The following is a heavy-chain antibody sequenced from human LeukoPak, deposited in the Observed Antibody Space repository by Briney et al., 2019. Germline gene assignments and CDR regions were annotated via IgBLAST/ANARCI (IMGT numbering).Heavy chain of an antibody. D-gene: IGHD2-2*01. J-gene: IGHJ4*02. Sequence: SVKVFCKASGGTFSSYAISWVRQAPGQGLEWMGGIIPIFGTANYAQKFQGRVTITADESTSTAYMELSSLRSEDTAVYYCARDLEQDCSSTSCYRYFDYWGQGTLVTVSS. V-gene: IGHV1-69*01. CDR2: IIPIFGTA. CDR3: ARDLEQDCSSTSCYRYFDY. CDR1: GGTFSSYA.